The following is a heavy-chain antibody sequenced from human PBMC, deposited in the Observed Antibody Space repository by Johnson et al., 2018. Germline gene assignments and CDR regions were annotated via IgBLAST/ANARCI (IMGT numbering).Heavy chain of an antibody. V-gene: IGHV3-21*01. CDR3: ARENYVDV. J-gene: IGHJ6*03. Sequence: EVQLLESGGGQVKPGGSLRLCCAASGFIFSSYTMTWVRQAPGKGLEWVSSISSSSRYIYYADSVKGRFTISRDNAKNSLSLEMNSLRAEDTAVYYCARENYVDVWGKGTTVTVSS. CDR1: GFIFSSYT. CDR2: ISSSSRYI.